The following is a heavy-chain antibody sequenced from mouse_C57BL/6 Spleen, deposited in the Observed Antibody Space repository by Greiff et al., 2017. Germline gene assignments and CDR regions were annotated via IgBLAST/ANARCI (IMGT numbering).Heavy chain of an antibody. V-gene: IGHV1-50*01. D-gene: IGHD1-1*01. CDR2: IDPSDSYT. CDR3: ARRSYGSSYEDFDV. Sequence: QVQLKQPGAELVKPGASVKLSCKASGYTFTSYWMQWVKQRPGQGLEWIGEIDPSDSYTNYNQKFKGKATLTVDTSSSTAYMQLSSLTSEDSAVYYCARRSYGSSYEDFDVWGTGTTVTVSS. CDR1: GYTFTSYW. J-gene: IGHJ1*03.